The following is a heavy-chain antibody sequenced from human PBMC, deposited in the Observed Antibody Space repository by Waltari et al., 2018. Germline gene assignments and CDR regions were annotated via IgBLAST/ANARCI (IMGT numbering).Heavy chain of an antibody. V-gene: IGHV4-59*11. CDR2: IYYSGST. CDR1: GGSISSHY. J-gene: IGHJ1*01. CDR3: ASGHLWRYYYGSGSSQPYFQH. Sequence: QVQLQESGPGLVKPSETLSLTCTVSGGSISSHYWSWNRQPPGKGLEWIGYIYYSGSTNYNPSLKSRVTISVDTSKNQFSLKLSSVTAADTAVYYCASGHLWRYYYGSGSSQPYFQHWGQGTLVTVSS. D-gene: IGHD3-10*01.